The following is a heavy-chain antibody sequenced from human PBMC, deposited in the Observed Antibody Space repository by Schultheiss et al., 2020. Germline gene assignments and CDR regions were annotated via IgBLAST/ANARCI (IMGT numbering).Heavy chain of an antibody. CDR2: IKQDGSEK. CDR1: GFTFSSYW. D-gene: IGHD5-12*01. CDR3: ARDISGYDSEVGFDY. V-gene: IGHV3-7*01. Sequence: GESLKISCAASGFTFSSYWMSWVRQAPGKGLEWVANIKQDGSEKYYVDSVKGRFTISRDNAKNSLYLQMNSLRAEDTAVYYCARDISGYDSEVGFDYWGQGTLVTVSS. J-gene: IGHJ4*02.